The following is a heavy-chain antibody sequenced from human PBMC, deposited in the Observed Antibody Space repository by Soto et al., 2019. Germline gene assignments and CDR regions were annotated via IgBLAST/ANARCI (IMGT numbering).Heavy chain of an antibody. D-gene: IGHD1-26*01. CDR1: GYTFTTYA. CDR2: INPASGHT. Sequence: ASVKVSCKASGYTFTTYALHWVRQAPGQRPEWMGWINPASGHTKYSKKFQDRVTITRDTSASTGYMELSSLRSEDTAVYYCGCAEVGATCEILYNAMDVWGQGTMVTVYS. CDR3: GCAEVGATCEILYNAMDV. J-gene: IGHJ6*01. V-gene: IGHV1-3*01.